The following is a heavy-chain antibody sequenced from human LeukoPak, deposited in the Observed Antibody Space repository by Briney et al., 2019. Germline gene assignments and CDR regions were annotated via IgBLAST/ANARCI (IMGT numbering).Heavy chain of an antibody. Sequence: PGGSLRLSCAASGFTFSSYWMHWVRQAPGEGLVWVSRINTDGSSTSYADSVKGRFTISRDNAKNTLYLQMNSLRAEDTAVYYCARGLWGQYYYDSSGDYYMDVWGKGTTVTVSS. CDR3: ARGLWGQYYYDSSGDYYMDV. CDR1: GFTFSSYW. CDR2: INTDGSST. D-gene: IGHD3-22*01. J-gene: IGHJ6*03. V-gene: IGHV3-74*01.